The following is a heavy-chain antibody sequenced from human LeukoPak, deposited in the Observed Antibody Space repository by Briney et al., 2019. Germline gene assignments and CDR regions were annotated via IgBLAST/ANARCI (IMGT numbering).Heavy chain of an antibody. CDR3: ASGFYGSGSYAYYFDY. D-gene: IGHD3-10*01. Sequence: PETLSLACAVSGHSISSGYYWAWIRQSPGKGLEWIGGIYHSGTTYYNPSLQSRVTILVDTSKNLFSLRLSSVTAADTAVYYCASGFYGSGSYAYYFDYWGQGTLVTVSS. CDR2: IYHSGTT. J-gene: IGHJ4*02. CDR1: GHSISSGYY. V-gene: IGHV4-38-2*01.